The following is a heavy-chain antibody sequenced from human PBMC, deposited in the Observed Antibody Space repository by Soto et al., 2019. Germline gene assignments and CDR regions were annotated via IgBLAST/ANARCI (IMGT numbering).Heavy chain of an antibody. Sequence: SQTLSLTCAISGDSVSSNSAAWNWIRQSPSRGLEWLGRTYYRSKWYNDYAVSVKSRITINPDTSKNQFSLQLNSVTPEDTAVYYCAREYYDFWSGYYRGADWFDPWGQGTLGTVSS. CDR2: TYYRSKWYN. CDR3: AREYYDFWSGYYRGADWFDP. V-gene: IGHV6-1*01. J-gene: IGHJ5*02. D-gene: IGHD3-3*01. CDR1: GDSVSSNSAA.